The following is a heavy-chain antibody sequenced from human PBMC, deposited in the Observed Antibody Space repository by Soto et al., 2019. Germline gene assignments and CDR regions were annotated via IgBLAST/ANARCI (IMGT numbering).Heavy chain of an antibody. D-gene: IGHD3-10*01. CDR2: ILYDGSDK. CDR1: GFTFSSYG. V-gene: IGHV3-30*18. Sequence: GGSLRLSCAASGFTFSSYGMHWVRQAPVKVQEWATGILYDGSDKYYADSVKCRFTISRENSKNTLYLQMNSLRTEDSAVYYCAKAGGGFGDFVHHWGQGTPVTVSS. CDR3: AKAGGGFGDFVHH. J-gene: IGHJ4*02.